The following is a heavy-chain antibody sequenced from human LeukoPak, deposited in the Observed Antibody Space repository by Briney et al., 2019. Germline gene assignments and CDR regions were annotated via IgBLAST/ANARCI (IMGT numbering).Heavy chain of an antibody. J-gene: IGHJ4*02. V-gene: IGHV3-30-3*01. Sequence: PGGSLRLSCAASGFTFSSYAMHWVRQAPGKGLEWVAVISYDGSNKYYADSVKGRFTISRDNSKNTLCLQMNSLRAEDTAVYYCASSPKLRYFDWWGQGTLVTVSS. D-gene: IGHD3-9*01. CDR3: ASSPKLRYFDW. CDR2: ISYDGSNK. CDR1: GFTFSSYA.